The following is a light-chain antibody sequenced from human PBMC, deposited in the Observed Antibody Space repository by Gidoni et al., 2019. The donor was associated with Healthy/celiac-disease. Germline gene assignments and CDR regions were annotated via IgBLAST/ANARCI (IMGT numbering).Light chain of an antibody. Sequence: DIQMTQSPSSLSASVGDRVTITCRASQSISSYLNWYQQKPGKAPKLLIYAASSLQSGVPSRFSGSGSGTDFTLTISRLQPEDFATYYCQQSYSTRFTFXPXTKVDIK. CDR1: QSISSY. CDR2: AAS. V-gene: IGKV1-39*01. CDR3: QQSYSTRFT. J-gene: IGKJ3*01.